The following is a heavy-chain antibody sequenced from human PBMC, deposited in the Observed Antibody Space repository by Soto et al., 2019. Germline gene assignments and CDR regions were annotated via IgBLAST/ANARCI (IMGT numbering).Heavy chain of an antibody. Sequence: QVQLVQSGPEVKKPGASVKIACKASGYTFTSHYIHWVRHAPGQGFQWMGIINPRDGKTTYAQSFQGKITMTRDTSTSTLYLELTSLTSEDTALYYCGRVVQVLAETFDSWGQGTLVTVAS. J-gene: IGHJ4*02. CDR1: GYTFTSHY. CDR3: GRVVQVLAETFDS. D-gene: IGHD2-8*02. V-gene: IGHV1-46*01. CDR2: INPRDGKT.